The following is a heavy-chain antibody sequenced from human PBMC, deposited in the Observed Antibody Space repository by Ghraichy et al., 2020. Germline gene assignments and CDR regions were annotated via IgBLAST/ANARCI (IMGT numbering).Heavy chain of an antibody. CDR3: AKCAVRGVLYYFNS. Sequence: SVKVSCKASGATFNTYDISWVRQAPGRGLEWMGGIIPLSNTRNYAEKFQDRVTVTADESTSTVSLELSSLTSEDTAVYFCAKCAVRGVLYYFNSWGQGTLVTVSS. CDR2: IIPLSNTR. D-gene: IGHD3-10*01. CDR1: GATFNTYD. V-gene: IGHV1-69*13. J-gene: IGHJ4*02.